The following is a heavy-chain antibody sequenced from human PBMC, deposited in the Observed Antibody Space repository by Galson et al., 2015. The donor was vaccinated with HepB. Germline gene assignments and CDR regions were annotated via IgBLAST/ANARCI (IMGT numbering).Heavy chain of an antibody. D-gene: IGHD2-15*01. CDR2: IYSGGST. CDR3: ARYCSGGSCYSNAFDI. Sequence: SLRLSCAASGFTVSSNYMSWVRQAPGKGLEWVSVIYSGGSTYYADSVKGRFTISRDNSKNTLYLQMNSLRAEDTAVYYCARYCSGGSCYSNAFDIWGQGTMVTVSS. V-gene: IGHV3-53*01. CDR1: GFTVSSNY. J-gene: IGHJ3*02.